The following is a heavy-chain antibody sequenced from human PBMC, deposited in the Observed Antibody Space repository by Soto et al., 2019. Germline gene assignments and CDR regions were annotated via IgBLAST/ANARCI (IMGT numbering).Heavy chain of an antibody. Sequence: QVQLVQSGVEVKKPGSAVKVSCKASGGTFKMYAMNWVRQAPGQGLEWIGGIIPIFDTPNYAQQFQGRVTITVDESTSTAYMELSSLRSEDTAIYYCARSIVSGGVMGGFDYWGQGTQVNVSS. CDR3: ARSIVSGGVMGGFDY. J-gene: IGHJ4*02. V-gene: IGHV1-69*01. CDR2: IIPIFDTP. CDR1: GGTFKMYA. D-gene: IGHD3-16*01.